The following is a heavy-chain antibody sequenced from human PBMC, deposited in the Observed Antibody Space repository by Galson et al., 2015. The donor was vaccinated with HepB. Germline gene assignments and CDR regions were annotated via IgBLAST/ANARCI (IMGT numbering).Heavy chain of an antibody. CDR1: GGTFSSYA. V-gene: IGHV1-69*04. J-gene: IGHJ4*02. D-gene: IGHD1-26*01. CDR2: IIPILGIA. Sequence: SVKVSCKASGGTFSSYAISWVRQAPGQGLEWMGRIIPILGIANYAQKFQGRVTITADKSTSTAYMELSSLRSEDTAVYYCARDSRREETKRDYWGQGTLVTVSS. CDR3: ARDSRREETKRDY.